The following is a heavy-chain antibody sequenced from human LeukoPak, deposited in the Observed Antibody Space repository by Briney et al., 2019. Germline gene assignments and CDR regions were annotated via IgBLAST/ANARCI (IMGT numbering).Heavy chain of an antibody. CDR3: VRGGVDY. CDR2: INGDGGST. V-gene: IGHV3-74*01. Sequence: GGSPRLSCAASGFTFSSYAMSWVRQAPGKGLVWVSRINGDGGSTDYADSVKGRFTISRDNAKNTLSLQMNSLRADDTAVYYCVRGGVDYWGQGTLVTVSS. CDR1: GFTFSSYA. D-gene: IGHD3-16*01. J-gene: IGHJ4*02.